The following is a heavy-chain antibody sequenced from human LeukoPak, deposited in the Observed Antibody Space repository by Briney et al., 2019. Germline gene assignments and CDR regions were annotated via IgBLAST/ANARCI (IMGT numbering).Heavy chain of an antibody. Sequence: ASVKVSCKASGYTFTGYYMHWVRQAPGQGLEWMGWINPNSGGTNYAQKFQGGVTMTRDTSISTAYMELSRLRSDDTAVYYCARDSADCSSTSCYSWNWFDPWGQGTLVTVSS. J-gene: IGHJ5*02. CDR3: ARDSADCSSTSCYSWNWFDP. CDR1: GYTFTGYY. CDR2: INPNSGGT. V-gene: IGHV1-2*02. D-gene: IGHD2-2*02.